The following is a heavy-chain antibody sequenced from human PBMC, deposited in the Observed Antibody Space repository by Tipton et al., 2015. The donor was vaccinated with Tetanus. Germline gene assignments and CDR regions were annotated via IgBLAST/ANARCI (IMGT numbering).Heavy chain of an antibody. CDR2: IYYSGST. J-gene: IGHJ4*02. Sequence: WVRQPPGKGLEWIGRIYYSGSTSYNPSLKSRVTISVDTSKNQFSLELNSVTAADTAVYYCARTQGSALIDYWGQGTLVTVSS. CDR3: ARTQGSALIDY. V-gene: IGHV4-39*01. D-gene: IGHD2-8*01.